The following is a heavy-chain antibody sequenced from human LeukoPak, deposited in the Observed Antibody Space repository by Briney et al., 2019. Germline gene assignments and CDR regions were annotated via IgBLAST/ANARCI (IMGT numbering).Heavy chain of an antibody. V-gene: IGHV1-69*13. J-gene: IGHJ4*02. CDR1: GGTFSSYA. CDR3: ATWIQLWDRDY. Sequence: TVKVSCKASGGTFSSYAISWVRQAPGQGLEWMGGIIPIFGTANYAQKFQGRVTITADESTSTAYMELRSLRSDDTAVYYCATWIQLWDRDYWGQGTLVTVSS. CDR2: IIPIFGTA. D-gene: IGHD5-18*01.